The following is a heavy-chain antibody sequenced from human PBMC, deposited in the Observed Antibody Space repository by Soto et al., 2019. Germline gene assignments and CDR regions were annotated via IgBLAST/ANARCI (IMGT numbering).Heavy chain of an antibody. Sequence: EVQLVESGGGLVQPGRSLRLSCAASGFTFDDYAMHWVRQAPGKGLEWVSGISWNSGSIGYVDSVKGRFTISRDNAKNSLYLQMNSLRAEDTALYYCAKDRRGWNSHFDYWGQGTLVTVSS. CDR1: GFTFDDYA. CDR2: ISWNSGSI. D-gene: IGHD1-7*01. CDR3: AKDRRGWNSHFDY. J-gene: IGHJ4*02. V-gene: IGHV3-9*01.